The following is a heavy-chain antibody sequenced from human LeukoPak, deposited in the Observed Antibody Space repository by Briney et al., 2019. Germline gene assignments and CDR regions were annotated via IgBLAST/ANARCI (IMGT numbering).Heavy chain of an antibody. J-gene: IGHJ6*02. Sequence: PSETLSLTCAVYSESFSGHSCSWIRQPPGKGLEWIGEINHSGTSNINPSLKSRVTMSVDTSRNQFSLRLTSVTAADTAEYYCARPSQFQLVHSATDYYYYGLDVWGQGTTVTVSS. V-gene: IGHV4-34*01. D-gene: IGHD6-13*01. CDR2: INHSGTS. CDR3: ARPSQFQLVHSATDYYYYGLDV. CDR1: SESFSGHS.